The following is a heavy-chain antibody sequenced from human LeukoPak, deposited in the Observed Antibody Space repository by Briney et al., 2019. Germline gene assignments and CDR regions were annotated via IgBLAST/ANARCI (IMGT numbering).Heavy chain of an antibody. D-gene: IGHD1-1*01. CDR3: ASSVGLSSGAGNWMDA. CDR2: ISAYNGNT. V-gene: IGHV1-18*01. J-gene: IGHJ6*02. CDR1: GYTFTSYG. Sequence: ASVKVSCKASGYTFTSYGISWVRQAPGQGLEWMGWISAYNGNTNYAQKLQGRVTMTTDTSTSTAYMELRSLRSDDTAVYYCASSVGLSSGAGNWMDAWGQGTTVTVSS.